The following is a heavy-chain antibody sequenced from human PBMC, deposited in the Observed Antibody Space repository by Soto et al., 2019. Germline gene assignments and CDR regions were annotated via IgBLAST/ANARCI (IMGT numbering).Heavy chain of an antibody. CDR3: AKERYCSSTSCYTYYYGMDV. Sequence: GGSLRLSCAASGFTFSSYAMTWVRQAPGKGLEWVSAISGSGGSTYYADSVKGRFTISRDNPKNTLYLQMNSLRAEDTAVYYCAKERYCSSTSCYTYYYGMDVWGQGTTVTVSS. CDR1: GFTFSSYA. V-gene: IGHV3-23*01. CDR2: ISGSGGST. J-gene: IGHJ6*02. D-gene: IGHD2-2*01.